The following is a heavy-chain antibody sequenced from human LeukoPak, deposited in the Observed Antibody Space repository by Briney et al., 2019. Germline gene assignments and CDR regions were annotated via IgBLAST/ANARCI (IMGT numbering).Heavy chain of an antibody. CDR1: GYTFTGNY. D-gene: IGHD5-24*01. J-gene: IGHJ4*02. Sequence: ASVKVSCKASGYTFTGNYMHWVRQAPGQGLEWMGWINPNSGGTNYAQKFQGRVTMTRDTSISTAYMELSGLRSDDTAVYYCARAFGIEMATINVLGYWGQGTLVTVSS. CDR3: ARAFGIEMATINVLGY. V-gene: IGHV1-2*02. CDR2: INPNSGGT.